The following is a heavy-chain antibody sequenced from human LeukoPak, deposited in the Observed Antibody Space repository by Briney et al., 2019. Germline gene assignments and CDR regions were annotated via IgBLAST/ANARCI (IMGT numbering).Heavy chain of an antibody. Sequence: GGSLRLSCAASGFTFSSYAMHWVRQAPGKGLEWMAVISYDGSNKYYADSVKGRFTISRDNSKNTLYLQMNSLRAEDTAVYYCARDGYGYSRTPHGQPHFDYWGQGTLVTVSS. CDR1: GFTFSSYA. D-gene: IGHD6-13*01. CDR2: ISYDGSNK. J-gene: IGHJ4*02. V-gene: IGHV3-30-3*01. CDR3: ARDGYGYSRTPHGQPHFDY.